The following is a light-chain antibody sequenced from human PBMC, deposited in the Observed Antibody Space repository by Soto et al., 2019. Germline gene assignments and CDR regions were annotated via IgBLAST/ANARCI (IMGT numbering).Light chain of an antibody. J-gene: IGKJ1*01. V-gene: IGKV3-20*01. Sequence: EIVLTQSPATLSVSPGERATFSCRASQSVSSSYLAWYQQKPGQAPRLLIYGASSRATGIPGRFSGSGSGTDFTLTISRLEPEDFAVYYCQQYGSSPWTFGQGTKVDIK. CDR1: QSVSSSY. CDR2: GAS. CDR3: QQYGSSPWT.